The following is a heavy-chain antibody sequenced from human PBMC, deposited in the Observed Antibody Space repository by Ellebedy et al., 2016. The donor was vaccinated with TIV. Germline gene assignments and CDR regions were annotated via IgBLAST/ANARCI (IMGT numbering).Heavy chain of an antibody. V-gene: IGHV4-31*03. D-gene: IGHD5-18*01. Sequence: MPSETLSLTCTVSGASINTGGYWWSWVRQHPGKGLEYIGYIYFGGNTDYNPSLKSRASISVDTSKNQFSLTMSSVTAADTAVYFCARDSGIPLGFDSWGQGILVTVSS. CDR1: GASINTGGYW. CDR2: IYFGGNT. CDR3: ARDSGIPLGFDS. J-gene: IGHJ4*02.